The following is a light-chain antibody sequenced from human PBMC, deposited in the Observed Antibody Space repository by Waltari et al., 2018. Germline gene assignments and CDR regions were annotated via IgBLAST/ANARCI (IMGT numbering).Light chain of an antibody. J-gene: IGKJ1*01. V-gene: IGKV3-20*01. Sequence: ILLTQTPGPLSLSHGARATPSCRASERIGRTLAWYQQKPGQPPRLLVYDASSRATGIPGRFSGSGSGTDFSLTISRLEPEDFAVYYCQKYGTRPATFGQGTKVEIK. CDR1: ERIGRT. CDR3: QKYGTRPAT. CDR2: DAS.